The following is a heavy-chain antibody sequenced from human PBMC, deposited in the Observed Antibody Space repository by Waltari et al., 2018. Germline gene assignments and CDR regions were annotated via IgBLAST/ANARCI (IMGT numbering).Heavy chain of an antibody. CDR2: IIPILGTT. J-gene: IGHJ4*02. D-gene: IGHD5-18*01. CDR3: ARGSRGTALVVGPIGFRHFAY. CDR1: GGTFSSYA. Sequence: QVQLVQSGAEVKKPGSSVKVSCKASGGTFSSYAISWVRQAPGQGLEWMGGIIPILGTTNYAQKFQGRVTVTADKSTSTAYMELSSLRSDDTAVYYCARGSRGTALVVGPIGFRHFAYWGQGTLVTVSS. V-gene: IGHV1-69*10.